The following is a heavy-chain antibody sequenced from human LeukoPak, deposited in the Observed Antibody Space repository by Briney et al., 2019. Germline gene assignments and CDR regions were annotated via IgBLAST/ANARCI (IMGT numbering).Heavy chain of an antibody. CDR2: IIPILGIA. CDR1: GGTFSSYT. CDR3: ARVEGGPHSRAMVDY. Sequence: GSSVKVSCKASGGTFSSYTISWVRQAPGQGLEWMGRIIPILGIANYAQKFQGRVTITADKYTSTDYMELSSLRSEDTAVYYCARVEGGPHSRAMVDYWGQGTLVTVSS. J-gene: IGHJ4*02. D-gene: IGHD5-18*01. V-gene: IGHV1-69*02.